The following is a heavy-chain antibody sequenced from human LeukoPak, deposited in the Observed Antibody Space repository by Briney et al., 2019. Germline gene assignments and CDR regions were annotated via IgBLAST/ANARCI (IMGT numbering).Heavy chain of an antibody. Sequence: GGSLRLSCTGSGFTFSNYAVTWVRQAPGKGLEWVSGIYDSGGSTYYADSVRGRFNIYRDNSKNTLYLQMNSLRAEDTAIYYCAKGQTYFFDSSGQSYFDYWGQGTLVTASS. CDR1: GFTFSNYA. V-gene: IGHV3-23*01. D-gene: IGHD3-22*01. J-gene: IGHJ4*02. CDR3: AKGQTYFFDSSGQSYFDY. CDR2: IYDSGGST.